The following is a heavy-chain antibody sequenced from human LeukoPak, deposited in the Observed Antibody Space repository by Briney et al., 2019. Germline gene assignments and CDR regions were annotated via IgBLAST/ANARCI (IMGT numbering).Heavy chain of an antibody. J-gene: IGHJ4*02. V-gene: IGHV1-69*13. CDR1: RGTFSSYA. CDR2: IIPIFGTA. D-gene: IGHD3-10*01. CDR3: ARRRQEYYGSGSYFFDY. Sequence: SVKVSCKASRGTFSSYASSWVRQAPGQGLEWMGGIIPIFGTANYAQKFQGRVTITADESTSTAYMELSSLRSEDTAVYYCARRRQEYYGSGSYFFDYWGQGTLVTVSS.